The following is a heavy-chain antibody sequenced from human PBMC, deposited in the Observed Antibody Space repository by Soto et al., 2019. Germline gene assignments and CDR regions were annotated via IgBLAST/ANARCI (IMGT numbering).Heavy chain of an antibody. CDR1: GFTFDDYA. J-gene: IGHJ4*02. CDR3: AKDKGKVRGVTRGVDY. D-gene: IGHD3-10*01. V-gene: IGHV3-9*01. Sequence: PGGSLRLSCAASGFTFDDYAMHWVRQAPGKGLEWVSGISWNSGSIGYADSVKGRFTISRDNAKNSLYLQMNSLRAEDTALYYCAKDKGKVRGVTRGVDYWGQGTLVTVSS. CDR2: ISWNSGSI.